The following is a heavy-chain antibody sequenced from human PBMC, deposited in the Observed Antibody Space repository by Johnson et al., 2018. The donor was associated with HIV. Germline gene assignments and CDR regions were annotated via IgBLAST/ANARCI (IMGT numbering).Heavy chain of an antibody. CDR2: IYSGGNT. J-gene: IGHJ3*02. D-gene: IGHD2-8*01. CDR1: GFTVSNNY. CDR3: ARDGNAGYCTNGVCYNDAFDI. Sequence: VQLVESGGGLVQPGESLRLSCAASGFTVSNNYMHWVRQAPGKGLEWVSVIYSGGNTYYADSVKGRFIISRDNFKNTLYLQMNSLRAEDTAVYYCARDGNAGYCTNGVCYNDAFDIWGQGTMVTVS. V-gene: IGHV3-66*01.